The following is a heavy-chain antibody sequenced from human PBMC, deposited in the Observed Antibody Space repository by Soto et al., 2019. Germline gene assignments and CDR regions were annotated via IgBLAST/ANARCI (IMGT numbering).Heavy chain of an antibody. CDR1: GFTFSSYA. CDR3: ARWREQQLSRGYYGMDV. CDR2: ISGRGEST. V-gene: IGHV3-23*01. Sequence: EAQLLESGGGLVQPGGSLRLSCAVSGFTFSSYAMSWVRQAPGKGLEWVSAISGRGESTYYADSVKGRFTISRDNSMHTLILQMNSLRVEDTAVYYCARWREQQLSRGYYGMDVWGQGTTVTVSS. D-gene: IGHD6-13*01. J-gene: IGHJ6*02.